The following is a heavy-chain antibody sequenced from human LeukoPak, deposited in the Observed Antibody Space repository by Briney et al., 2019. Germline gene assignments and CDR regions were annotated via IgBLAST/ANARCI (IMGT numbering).Heavy chain of an antibody. CDR2: IDTEDGKT. Sequence: ASVKVSCKLSGYTLTELSMLWVRQAPGEGLEWMGSIDTEDGKTVYAQKFQGRVTMTEDTSTDTAYMELSRLRSDDTAVYYCARTYSSSWYWFDPWGQGTLVTVSS. CDR1: GYTLTELS. J-gene: IGHJ5*02. D-gene: IGHD6-13*01. CDR3: ARTYSSSWYWFDP. V-gene: IGHV1-24*01.